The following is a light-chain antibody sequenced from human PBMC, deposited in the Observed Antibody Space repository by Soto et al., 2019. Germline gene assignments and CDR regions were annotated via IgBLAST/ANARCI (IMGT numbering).Light chain of an antibody. CDR2: AAS. CDR3: QQTTSFPLT. V-gene: IGKV1-12*01. Sequence: DIQMTQSPSFVSASVGDRVTITCRASQGISSWLAWDQHKPGRAPKLLIHAASSLESGVPSRFSGSGSGTDFTLTISRLQPEDFATYYCQQTTSFPLTFGGGTKVEIK. J-gene: IGKJ4*01. CDR1: QGISSW.